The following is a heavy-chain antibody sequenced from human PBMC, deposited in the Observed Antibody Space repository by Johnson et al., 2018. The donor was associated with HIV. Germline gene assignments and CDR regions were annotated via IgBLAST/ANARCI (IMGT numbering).Heavy chain of an antibody. CDR1: GFTFSSYW. CDR3: ARDRVVVTATTTHDAFDI. V-gene: IGHV3-7*01. D-gene: IGHD2-21*02. CDR2: IKQDGSEK. J-gene: IGHJ3*02. Sequence: VQVVESGGGLVQPGGSLRLSCAASGFTFSSYWMSWVRQAPGKGLEWVANIKQDGSEKYYVDSVKGRFTISRDNAKNSLYLQINSLRAEATAVYYCARDRVVVTATTTHDAFDIWGQGTMVTVSS.